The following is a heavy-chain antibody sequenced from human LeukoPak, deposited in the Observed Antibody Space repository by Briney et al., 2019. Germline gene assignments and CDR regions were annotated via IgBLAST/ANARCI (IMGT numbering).Heavy chain of an antibody. D-gene: IGHD3/OR15-3a*01. J-gene: IGHJ4*02. V-gene: IGHV4-59*08. Sequence: SETLSLTCTVSGASISSNYWSWIRQPPGKGLGWIGYITNSGSTAYNSSLKSRVTISLDTSNNQFSLKLTSVTAADTAVYSCARNGGSWTFDHWGQGTLVTVSS. CDR1: GASISSNY. CDR3: ARNGGSWTFDH. CDR2: ITNSGST.